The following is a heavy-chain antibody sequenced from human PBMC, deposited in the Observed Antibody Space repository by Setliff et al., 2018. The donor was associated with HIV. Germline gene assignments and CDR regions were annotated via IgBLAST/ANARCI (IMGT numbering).Heavy chain of an antibody. Sequence: GGSLRLSCTASGFTFSDSVMHWVRQPPGKGLEWVAAISVDGSGKFYADSVKGRFTISRDNSRNTLYLQMNSLRAEDTAVYYCASSNVVVVTASVSDAFDIWGQGTMVTVSS. CDR2: ISVDGSGK. V-gene: IGHV3-30*07. J-gene: IGHJ3*02. D-gene: IGHD2-21*02. CDR3: ASSNVVVVTASVSDAFDI. CDR1: GFTFSDSV.